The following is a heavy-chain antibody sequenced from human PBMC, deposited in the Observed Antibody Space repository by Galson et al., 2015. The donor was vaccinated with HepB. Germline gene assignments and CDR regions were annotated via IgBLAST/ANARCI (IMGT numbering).Heavy chain of an antibody. Sequence: CAISGDSVSSNSAAWNWIRQSPSRGLEWLGRTYYRSKWYNDYAVSVKSRITINPDTSKNQFSLQLNSVTPEDTAVYYCARASTVLGETHYFDYWGQGTLVTVSS. CDR2: TYYRSKWYN. V-gene: IGHV6-1*01. D-gene: IGHD3-16*01. CDR1: GDSVSSNSAA. CDR3: ARASTVLGETHYFDY. J-gene: IGHJ4*02.